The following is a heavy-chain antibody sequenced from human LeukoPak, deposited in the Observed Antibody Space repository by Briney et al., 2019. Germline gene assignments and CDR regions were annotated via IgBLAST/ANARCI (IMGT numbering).Heavy chain of an antibody. CDR3: AKVTDKPGYYFDY. J-gene: IGHJ4*02. Sequence: GGSLRLSCAASGFTFSSYAMSWVRQAPGKGLGWVSAISGSGGSTYYADSVKGRFTISRDNSKYTLYLQMNSLRAEDTAVYYCAKVTDKPGYYFDYWGQGTLVTVSS. D-gene: IGHD2-2*01. CDR1: GFTFSSYA. V-gene: IGHV3-23*01. CDR2: ISGSGGST.